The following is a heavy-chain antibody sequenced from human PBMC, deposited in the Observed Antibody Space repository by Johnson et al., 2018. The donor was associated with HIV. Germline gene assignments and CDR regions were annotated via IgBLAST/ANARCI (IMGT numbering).Heavy chain of an antibody. CDR1: GFTFADYV. J-gene: IGHJ3*02. Sequence: VQLVESGGGLVQPGRSLRLSCPASGFTFADYVMTWVRQAPGKGLEWVGFIRSKAYGGTTEYAASVKGRFTISRDDSKSIGYLQMNSLKTEDTAVYYCTRVPYYDSSGYYLRAFDIWGQGTMVTVSS. CDR2: IRSKAYGGTT. CDR3: TRVPYYDSSGYYLRAFDI. V-gene: IGHV3-49*04. D-gene: IGHD3-22*01.